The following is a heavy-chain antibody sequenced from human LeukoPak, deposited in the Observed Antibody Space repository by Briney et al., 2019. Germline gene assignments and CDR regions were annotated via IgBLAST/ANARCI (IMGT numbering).Heavy chain of an antibody. J-gene: IGHJ4*02. Sequence: GGSLRLSCAASGFTFGAYYMTWVRQAPGKGLGWVANIKQDGSEKYYVDSVKGRFTISRDNANNSLYLQMNSLRAEDTAVYYCARMSGIAVAAIWISYFDYWGQGTLVTVSS. CDR1: GFTFGAYY. D-gene: IGHD6-19*01. CDR3: ARMSGIAVAAIWISYFDY. CDR2: IKQDGSEK. V-gene: IGHV3-7*03.